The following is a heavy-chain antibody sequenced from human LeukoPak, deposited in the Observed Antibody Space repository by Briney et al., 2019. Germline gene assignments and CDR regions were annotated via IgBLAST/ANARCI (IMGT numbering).Heavy chain of an antibody. D-gene: IGHD3-10*01. CDR1: GFSFADYG. V-gene: IGHV3-33*08. Sequence: GGSLRLSCAASGFSFADYGMSWVRQAPGKGLEWVAVMWYDGSKQYYADSVKGRFTISRDTSKNTLYLEMNSLRAEDTAMYYCVRDYNFYFDYWGQGTLVTVSS. CDR2: MWYDGSKQ. J-gene: IGHJ4*02. CDR3: VRDYNFYFDY.